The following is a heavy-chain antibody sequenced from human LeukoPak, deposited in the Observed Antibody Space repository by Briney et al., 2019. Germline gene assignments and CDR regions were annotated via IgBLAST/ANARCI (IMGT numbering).Heavy chain of an antibody. D-gene: IGHD3-22*01. CDR3: AKGGTYYYDSSDYFDY. Sequence: GGSLRLSCAASGFTFSSYGMHWVRQAPGKGLEWVAVISYDRSNKYYADSVKGRFTISRDNSKNTLYLQMNSLRDEDTAVYYCAKGGTYYYDSSDYFDYWGQGTLVTVSS. J-gene: IGHJ4*02. V-gene: IGHV3-30*18. CDR2: ISYDRSNK. CDR1: GFTFSSYG.